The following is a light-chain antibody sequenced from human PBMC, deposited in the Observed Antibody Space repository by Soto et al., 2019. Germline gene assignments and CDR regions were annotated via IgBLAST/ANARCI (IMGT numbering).Light chain of an antibody. Sequence: ETLMTQSPATLSASPGERATLSCRASQSVNNNLAWYQQKLGQAPRVLIYGASTRATGIPARFTGSGSGTEFILTITSLQSEDSAVYYCQEYNTWPWTFGQGTKVDIK. CDR1: QSVNNN. V-gene: IGKV3-15*01. J-gene: IGKJ1*01. CDR3: QEYNTWPWT. CDR2: GAS.